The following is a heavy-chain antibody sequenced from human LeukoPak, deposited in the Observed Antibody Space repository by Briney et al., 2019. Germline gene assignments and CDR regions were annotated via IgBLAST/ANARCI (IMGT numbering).Heavy chain of an antibody. V-gene: IGHV1-18*01. CDR3: ARDGRFDAFDI. CDR1: GYTFTSYG. Sequence: ASVKVSCKASGYTFTSYGISWVRQAPGQGLEGMGWISAYNGNRKNAQKLQGRVTMTTDKSTSTAYMELRSLRSDDAAVYYCARDGRFDAFDIWGQGTMVTVSS. J-gene: IGHJ3*02. CDR2: ISAYNGNR.